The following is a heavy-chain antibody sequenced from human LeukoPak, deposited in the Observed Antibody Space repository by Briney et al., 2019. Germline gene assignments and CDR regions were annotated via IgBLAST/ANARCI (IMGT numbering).Heavy chain of an antibody. V-gene: IGHV3-48*03. CDR2: VSGSGSTK. CDR3: TRESGPPSFHIKY. D-gene: IGHD2-21*01. J-gene: IGHJ4*02. Sequence: GGSLRLSCAASGFTLSTFEMNWVRQAPGRGLEWVSCVSGSGSTKAYSDSVKGRFIISKDNAKNSLYLEMNNLRAEDTAVYYCTRESGPPSFHIKYWGQGILVTVSS. CDR1: GFTLSTFE.